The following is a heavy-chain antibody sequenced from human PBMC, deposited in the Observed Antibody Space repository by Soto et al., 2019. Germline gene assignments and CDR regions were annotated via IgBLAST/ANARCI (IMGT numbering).Heavy chain of an antibody. D-gene: IGHD6-6*01. CDR2: ISSNAAYI. V-gene: IGHV3-21*06. CDR1: GFTFSSFT. J-gene: IGHJ5*02. Sequence: EVQLVESGGGLVKPGGSLRLSCAASGFTFSSFTMNWVRQAPGKGLEWVSAISSNAAYIYYADSVKGRFTISRDNARTSMYLQMNSLRGEDTAVYYCARDAVGASSSEGWFDPWGQGTLVTVSS. CDR3: ARDAVGASSSEGWFDP.